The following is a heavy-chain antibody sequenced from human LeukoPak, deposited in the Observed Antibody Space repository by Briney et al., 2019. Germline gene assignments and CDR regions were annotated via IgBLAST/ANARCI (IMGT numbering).Heavy chain of an antibody. CDR1: GGSFSGYY. CDR2: INHSGST. Sequence: SETLSLTCAVYGGSFSGYYWSWIRQPPGKGLEWIGEINHSGSTNYNPSLKSRVTISVDTSKNQFSLKLSSVTAADTAVYYCAKTFGYGGNSGGLYAFDIWGQGTMVTVSS. CDR3: AKTFGYGGNSGGLYAFDI. D-gene: IGHD4-23*01. V-gene: IGHV4-34*01. J-gene: IGHJ3*02.